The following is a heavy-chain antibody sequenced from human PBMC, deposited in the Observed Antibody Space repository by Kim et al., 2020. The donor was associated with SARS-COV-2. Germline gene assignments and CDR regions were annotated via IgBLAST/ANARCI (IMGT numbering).Heavy chain of an antibody. CDR2: IIPIFGTA. CDR1: GGTFSSYG. V-gene: IGHV1-69*13. CDR3: ARTEYGGNRAFDI. J-gene: IGHJ3*02. D-gene: IGHD2-15*01. Sequence: SVKVSCKASGGTFSSYGISWVRQAPGQGLEWMGGIIPIFGTANYAQKFQGRVTITADESTSTAYMELSSLRSEDTAVYYCARTEYGGNRAFDIWGQGTMVTVSS.